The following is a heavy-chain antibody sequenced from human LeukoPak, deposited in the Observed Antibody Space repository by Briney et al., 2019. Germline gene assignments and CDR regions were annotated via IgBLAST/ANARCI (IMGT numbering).Heavy chain of an antibody. D-gene: IGHD2-2*01. J-gene: IGHJ5*02. CDR2: TYYRSKRYN. CDR1: GDSLSINSAA. V-gene: IGHV6-1*01. CDR3: ARDLCSSSSCPNNWIDP. Sequence: SPTLSLTFAISGDSLSINSAAWNWIRQSPSRGLELLGRTYYRSKRYNDYAISVKGRITINRDTSKNQFSLQLNSVTPEDTAVYYCARDLCSSSSCPNNWIDPWGQGTLVTVSS.